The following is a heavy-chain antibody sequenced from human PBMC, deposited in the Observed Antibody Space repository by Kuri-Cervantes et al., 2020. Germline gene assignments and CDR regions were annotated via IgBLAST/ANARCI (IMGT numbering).Heavy chain of an antibody. CDR3: ARGGAFWYY. Sequence: GGSLRLSCAASGFTFSNYAMHWVRQAPGKGLEWVAIISYDGSSKYYADSVKGRFTISRDNSKYTLYLQMNSLRADDTAVYYCARGGAFWYYWGQGTLVTVSS. D-gene: IGHD3-10*01. V-gene: IGHV3-30-3*01. CDR1: GFTFSNYA. CDR2: ISYDGSSK. J-gene: IGHJ4*02.